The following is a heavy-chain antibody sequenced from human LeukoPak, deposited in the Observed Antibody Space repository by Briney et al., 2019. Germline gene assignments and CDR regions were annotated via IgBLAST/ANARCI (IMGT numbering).Heavy chain of an antibody. Sequence: SETLSLTCAVYGGSFSDYYWSWIRQPPGKGLEWIGEIYHSGSTNYNPSLKSRVTISVDTSKNQFSLKLSSVTAADTAVYYCARDRHWGQGTLVTVSS. CDR2: IYHSGST. V-gene: IGHV4-34*01. CDR3: ARDRH. J-gene: IGHJ4*02. CDR1: GGSFSDYY.